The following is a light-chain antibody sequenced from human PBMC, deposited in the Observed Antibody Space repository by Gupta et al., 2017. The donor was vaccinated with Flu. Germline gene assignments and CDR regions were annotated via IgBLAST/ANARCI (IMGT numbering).Light chain of an antibody. V-gene: IGLV2-14*01. CDR3: SSYTSSSTVGVV. J-gene: IGLJ2*01. Sequence: QSALTQPASVSGSPGPSITISCTGTSSDVGGYKYVSWYQQQPGKAPKLMIYEVSNRPSGVSNRFSCSKSGNTASLTISGLQAEDEADYFCSSYTSSSTVGVVFGGGTKLTVL. CDR1: SSDVGGYKY. CDR2: EVS.